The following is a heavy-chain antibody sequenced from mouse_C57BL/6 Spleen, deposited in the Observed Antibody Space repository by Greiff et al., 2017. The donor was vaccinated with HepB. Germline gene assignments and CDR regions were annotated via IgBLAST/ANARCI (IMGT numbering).Heavy chain of an antibody. V-gene: IGHV5-17*01. CDR2: ISSGSSTI. Sequence: VQLKESGGGLVKPGGSLKLSCAASGFTFSDYGMHWVRQAPEKGLEWVAYISSGSSTIYYADTVKGRFTISRDNAKNTLFLQMTSLRSEDTAMYYCAGGWDWYFDVWGTGTTVTVSS. D-gene: IGHD3-3*01. CDR1: GFTFSDYG. J-gene: IGHJ1*03. CDR3: AGGWDWYFDV.